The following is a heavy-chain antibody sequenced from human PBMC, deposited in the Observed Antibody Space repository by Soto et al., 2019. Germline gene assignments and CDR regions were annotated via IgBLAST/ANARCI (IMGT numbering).Heavy chain of an antibody. CDR2: IYYSGST. CDR1: GGSISSSSYY. CDR3: ARGARRGGGGYFDY. J-gene: IGHJ4*02. Sequence: QLQLQESGPGLVKPSETLSLTCTVSGGSISSSSYYWGWIRQPPGKGLEWIGSIYYSGSTYYNPSLKSRVTLPVATSKNQFSLRLGSVTAADTAVYYCARGARRGGGGYFDYWGQGTLVTVSS. V-gene: IGHV4-39*01. D-gene: IGHD3-10*01.